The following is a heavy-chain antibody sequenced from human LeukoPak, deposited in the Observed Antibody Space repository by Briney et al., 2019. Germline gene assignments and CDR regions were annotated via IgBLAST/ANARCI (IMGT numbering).Heavy chain of an antibody. CDR3: ARVGRECSSINCYWDDWFDP. CDR1: GYSFINYG. V-gene: IGHV1-18*01. CDR2: VSGSTGST. Sequence: ASVKVSCKASGYSFINYGITWVREAPGQGPEWMGWVSGSTGSTHYAQSVQGRVTMTTDTSTGTAYMELRSLRSDDTAVYYCARVGRECSSINCYWDDWFDPWGQGTLVIVSS. D-gene: IGHD2-2*01. J-gene: IGHJ5*02.